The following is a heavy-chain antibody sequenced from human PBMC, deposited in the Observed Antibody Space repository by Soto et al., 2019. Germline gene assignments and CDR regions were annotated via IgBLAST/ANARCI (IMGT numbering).Heavy chain of an antibody. CDR1: GFTFSSYA. V-gene: IGHV3-30-3*01. Sequence: QVQLVESGGGVVQPGRSLRLSCAASGFTFSSYAMHWVRQAPGKGLEWVAVISYDGSNKYYADSVKGRFTIPRDNSKNTLYLQMNSLRAEDTAVYYCARDASSSWYHNYYYYGMDVWGQGTTVTVSS. CDR3: ARDASSSWYHNYYYYGMDV. D-gene: IGHD6-13*01. J-gene: IGHJ6*02. CDR2: ISYDGSNK.